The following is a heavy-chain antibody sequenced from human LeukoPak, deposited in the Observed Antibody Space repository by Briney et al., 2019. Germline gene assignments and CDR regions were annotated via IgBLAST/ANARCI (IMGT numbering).Heavy chain of an antibody. CDR2: ISVSWDNT. Sequence: GGSLTLSCAASGFTFSSYAMMWVRQAAGRGLEGVSRISVSWDNTYHADAVKERFSISRDNSKPTVSLQMNSLRAEDTAVYYCAKGRGTAVTSAANYWGQGTLVTVSS. V-gene: IGHV3-23*01. CDR3: AKGRGTAVTSAANY. D-gene: IGHD4-17*01. J-gene: IGHJ4*02. CDR1: GFTFSSYA.